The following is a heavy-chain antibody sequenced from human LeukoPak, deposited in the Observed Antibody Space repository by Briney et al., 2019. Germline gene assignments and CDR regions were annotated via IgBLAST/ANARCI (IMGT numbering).Heavy chain of an antibody. CDR1: GFTFSDFW. Sequence: GGSRRLSCTASGFTFSDFWMTWVRQAPGRGPEWVANVNRDGSETYYLDSVKGRFTISKDNAKNSLYLQMNSLRAEDTALYHCARNNGMDVWGQGTTVIVSS. CDR2: VNRDGSET. V-gene: IGHV3-7*03. J-gene: IGHJ6*02. CDR3: ARNNGMDV.